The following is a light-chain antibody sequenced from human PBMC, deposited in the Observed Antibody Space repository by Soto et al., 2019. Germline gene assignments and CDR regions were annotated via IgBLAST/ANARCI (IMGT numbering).Light chain of an antibody. V-gene: IGKV3-20*01. CDR3: QHSGTSPPSWT. CDR2: GAS. CDR1: LSVSSSY. J-gene: IGKJ1*01. Sequence: ETVLTQSPGTLSLSPGERATLFCRDSLSVSSSYLAWYQQKPGQAPRLLIYGASSRATGIPDRFSGSGSGTDFTLTISRLAPEDFAVYYCQHSGTSPPSWTFGQGTKVEIK.